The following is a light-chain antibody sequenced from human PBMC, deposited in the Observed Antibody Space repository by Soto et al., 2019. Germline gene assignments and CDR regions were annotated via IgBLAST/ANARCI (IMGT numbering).Light chain of an antibody. CDR2: GAS. V-gene: IGKV3-20*01. Sequence: EIVLTQSPATLSLSAGGRPTLSCRASRSVSSNLAWHKQRPGQAPRLLSYGASTRATGVPDRFSGSGSGTEFTLAIGRLEPEDFEVYYCQQYGGSSWTFGQGTKVDIK. CDR3: QQYGGSSWT. CDR1: RSVSSN. J-gene: IGKJ1*01.